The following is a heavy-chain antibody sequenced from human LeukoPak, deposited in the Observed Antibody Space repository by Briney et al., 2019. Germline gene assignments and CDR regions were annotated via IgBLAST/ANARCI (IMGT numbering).Heavy chain of an antibody. CDR1: GGSFNGYY. Sequence: TSETLSLTCAVHGGSFNGYYWSWLRPPPGKGLEWIGEINHSGSTNYNPSLKSRVTISVDTSKNQFSLKLSSVTAADTAVYYCARHEQVAATLWWFDPWGQGTLVTVSS. V-gene: IGHV4-34*01. CDR3: ARHEQVAATLWWFDP. J-gene: IGHJ5*02. D-gene: IGHD2-15*01. CDR2: INHSGST.